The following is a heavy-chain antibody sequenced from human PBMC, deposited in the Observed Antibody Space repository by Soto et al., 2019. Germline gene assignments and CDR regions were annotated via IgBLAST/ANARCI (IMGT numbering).Heavy chain of an antibody. J-gene: IGHJ4*02. D-gene: IGHD6-13*01. CDR3: ARAGIDIAAAGAGYYFDY. CDR2: IYYSGST. V-gene: IGHV4-31*03. CDR1: GGSISSGGYY. Sequence: SETLSLTCTVSGGSISSGGYYWSWIRQHPGKGLEWIGYIYYSGSTYYNPSLKSRVTISVDTSKNQFSLKLSSVTAADTAVYYCARAGIDIAAAGAGYYFDYWGQGTLVTVSS.